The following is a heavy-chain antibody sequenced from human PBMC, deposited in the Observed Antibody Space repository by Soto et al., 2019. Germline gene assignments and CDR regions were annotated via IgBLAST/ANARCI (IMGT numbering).Heavy chain of an antibody. CDR2: INHSGST. CDR1: GGSFSGYY. V-gene: IGHV4-34*01. Sequence: QVQLQQWGAGLLKPSETLSLTCAVYGGSFSGYYWSWIRQPPGKGLEWIGEINHSGSTNYNPSLKSRVTISVDPSKNQFSLKLSSVTAADTAVYYCARGGVGIAARPYFDYWGQGTLVTVSS. J-gene: IGHJ4*02. D-gene: IGHD6-6*01. CDR3: ARGGVGIAARPYFDY.